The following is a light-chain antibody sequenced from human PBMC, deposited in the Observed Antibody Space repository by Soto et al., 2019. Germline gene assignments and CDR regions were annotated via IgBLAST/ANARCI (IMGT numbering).Light chain of an antibody. CDR3: QQYNNWPYT. J-gene: IGKJ2*01. V-gene: IGKV3-15*01. CDR2: GAS. CDR1: QSVSRN. Sequence: EIVMTQSPATLAVSPGERVALPCRPSQSVSRNLAWYQQKSGQAPRLLIYGASSRATDTPARFSGSGSGTEFTLTISSLQSEDFAVYYCQQYNNWPYTFGLGTKLEMK.